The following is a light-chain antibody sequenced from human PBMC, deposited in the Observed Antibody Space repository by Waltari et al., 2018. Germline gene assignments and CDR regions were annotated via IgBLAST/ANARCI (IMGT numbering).Light chain of an antibody. CDR1: QSIGRY. CDR3: QNHERLPAT. CDR2: GAS. J-gene: IGKJ1*01. Sequence: EIVLTQSPGTLSLSPGERATLSCRASQSIGRYLAWYQQQPDQPPRLLIYGASSRATGIPDRFSGSGSGTDFSLTISRLEPEDFAVYYCQNHERLPATFGQGTKVEIK. V-gene: IGKV3-20*01.